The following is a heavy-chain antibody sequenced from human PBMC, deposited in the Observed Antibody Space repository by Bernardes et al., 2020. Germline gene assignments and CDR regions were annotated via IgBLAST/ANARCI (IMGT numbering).Heavy chain of an antibody. V-gene: IGHV4-34*01. CDR3: ASFPYCSGGSCYHTRPTKWFQH. D-gene: IGHD2-15*01. CDR1: GGSFSGYY. J-gene: IGHJ1*01. CDR2: INHSGST. Sequence: SETLSLTCAVYGGSFSGYYWSWIRQPPGKGLEWIGEINHSGSTNYNPSLKSRVTISVDTSKNQFSLKLSSVTAADTAVYYCASFPYCSGGSCYHTRPTKWFQHWGRGTMVTVSS.